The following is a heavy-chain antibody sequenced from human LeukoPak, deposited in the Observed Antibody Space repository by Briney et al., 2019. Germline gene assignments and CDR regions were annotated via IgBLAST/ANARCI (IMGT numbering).Heavy chain of an antibody. CDR2: ISSSSSYI. Sequence: GGSLRLSCAASGFTFSSYSMKWVRQAPGKGLEWVSSISSSSSYIYYADSVKGRFTISRDNAKNSLYLQMNSLRAEDTAVYYCASHRYYYDSSPYDYWGQGTLVTASS. CDR3: ASHRYYYDSSPYDY. D-gene: IGHD3-22*01. J-gene: IGHJ4*02. CDR1: GFTFSSYS. V-gene: IGHV3-21*01.